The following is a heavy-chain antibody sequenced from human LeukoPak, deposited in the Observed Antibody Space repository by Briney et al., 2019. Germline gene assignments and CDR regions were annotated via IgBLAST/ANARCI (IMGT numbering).Heavy chain of an antibody. J-gene: IGHJ4*02. Sequence: SETLSLTCAVYGGSFSGYYWSWIRQPPGEGLEWIGEINHSGSTNYNPSLKSRVTISVDTSKNQFSLKLSSVTAADTAVYYCARGRYYYDSSGSLDYWGQGTLVTVSS. V-gene: IGHV4-34*01. CDR2: INHSGST. CDR1: GGSFSGYY. CDR3: ARGRYYYDSSGSLDY. D-gene: IGHD3-22*01.